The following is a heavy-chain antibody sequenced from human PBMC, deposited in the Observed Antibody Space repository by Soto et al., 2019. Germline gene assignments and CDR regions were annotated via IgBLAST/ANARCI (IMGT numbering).Heavy chain of an antibody. J-gene: IGHJ4*02. Sequence: GGSLRLSCAASGFTFSNAWMSWVRQAPGKGLEWVGRIKSKTDGGTTDYAAPVKGRFTISRDDSKNTLYLQMNSLKTEDTAVYYCTTVLFHCSSTSCYKADYWGQGTLVTVSS. CDR3: TTVLFHCSSTSCYKADY. CDR2: IKSKTDGGTT. D-gene: IGHD2-2*02. V-gene: IGHV3-15*01. CDR1: GFTFSNAW.